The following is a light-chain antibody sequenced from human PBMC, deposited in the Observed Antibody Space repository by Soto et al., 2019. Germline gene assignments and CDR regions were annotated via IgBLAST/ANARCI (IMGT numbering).Light chain of an antibody. CDR1: SSDVGGYNY. CDR2: EVT. V-gene: IGLV2-8*01. Sequence: QSALTQPPSASGSPGQSVTISCTGTSSDVGGYNYVSWYQQYPGRAPKLMIYEVTTRPSGVPDRFSGSKSGNTASLTVSGLQAEDEADYCCSSYAASNNFYFVFGGGTKVTVL. CDR3: SSYAASNNFYFV. J-gene: IGLJ3*02.